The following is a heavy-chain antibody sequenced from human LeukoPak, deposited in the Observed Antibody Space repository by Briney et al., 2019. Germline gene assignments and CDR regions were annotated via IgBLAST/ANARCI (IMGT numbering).Heavy chain of an antibody. J-gene: IGHJ4*02. CDR3: ARRIALAGTVFDY. Sequence: PSETLSLTCTVSGGSISRYYWSWIRQPPGKGLEWIGYIYYSGTTNYNPSLKSRVTISVATSKNQFSLRLSSVTAADTAVYYCARRIALAGTVFDYWGQGILVTVSS. CDR1: GGSISRYY. CDR2: IYYSGTT. V-gene: IGHV4-59*08. D-gene: IGHD6-19*01.